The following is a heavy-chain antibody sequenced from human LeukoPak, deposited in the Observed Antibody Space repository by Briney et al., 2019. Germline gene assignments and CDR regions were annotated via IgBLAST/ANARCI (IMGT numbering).Heavy chain of an antibody. CDR1: GFTFSSYS. Sequence: GGSLRLSCAASGFTFSSYSMNWVRRAPGKGLEWVSYISSSSTIYYADSVKGRFTISRDNAKNSLYLQMNSLRAEDTAVYYCARSRLVGATKLDPWGQGTLVTVSS. J-gene: IGHJ5*02. CDR3: ARSRLVGATKLDP. V-gene: IGHV3-48*01. D-gene: IGHD1-26*01. CDR2: ISSSSTI.